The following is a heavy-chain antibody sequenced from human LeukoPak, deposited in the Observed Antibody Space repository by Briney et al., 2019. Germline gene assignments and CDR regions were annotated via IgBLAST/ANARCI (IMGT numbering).Heavy chain of an antibody. V-gene: IGHV4-39*01. CDR3: ASEVGYCSGGSCYYFDY. J-gene: IGHJ4*02. Sequence: WVRQSPGRGLEWIGSIYYSGSTYYNPSLKSRVTISVDTSKNQFSLKLSSVTAADTAVYYCASEVGYCSGGSCYYFDYWGQGTLVTVSS. CDR2: IYYSGST. D-gene: IGHD2-15*01.